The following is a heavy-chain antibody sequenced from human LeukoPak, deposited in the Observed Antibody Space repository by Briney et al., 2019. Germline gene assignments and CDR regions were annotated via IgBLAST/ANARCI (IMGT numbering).Heavy chain of an antibody. V-gene: IGHV1-69*04. CDR3: ARDSPAIFGEPNDY. J-gene: IGHJ4*02. CDR1: GGTFSSYA. D-gene: IGHD3-3*01. Sequence: ASVTVSCKASGGTFSSYAISWVRQAPGQGLEWMGRIIPILGIANYAQKFQGRVTITADKSTSTAYMELSSLRSEDTAVYYCARDSPAIFGEPNDYWGQGTLVTVSS. CDR2: IIPILGIA.